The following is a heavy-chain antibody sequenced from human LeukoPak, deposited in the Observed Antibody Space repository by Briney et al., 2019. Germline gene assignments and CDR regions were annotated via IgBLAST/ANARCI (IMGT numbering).Heavy chain of an antibody. V-gene: IGHV3-48*03. D-gene: IGHD6-19*01. CDR2: ISSSGRTI. CDR3: ARGIEVSAGLMNALDL. CDR1: GFTVSSYE. J-gene: IGHJ3*01. Sequence: GGSLRLSCRASGFTVSSYEMNWVRQAPGKGLEWTSYISSSGRTICHADSVKGRFTISRDNTKNSLYLHMNSLRAEDTAMYYCARGIEVSAGLMNALDLWGQGTVVTVSS.